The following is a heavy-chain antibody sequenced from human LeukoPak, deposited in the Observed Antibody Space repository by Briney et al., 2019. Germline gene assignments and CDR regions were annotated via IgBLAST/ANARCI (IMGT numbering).Heavy chain of an antibody. V-gene: IGHV1-8*01. CDR1: GYTFTSYD. D-gene: IGHD2-15*01. CDR2: MNPNSGNT. CDR3: ARGCSGGSCSNY. J-gene: IGHJ4*02. Sequence: GPSVKVSCKASGYTFTSYDINWVRQATGQGPEWMGWMNPNSGNTGYAQKFQGRVAMTRNTSISTAYMELSSLRSEDTAVYYCARGCSGGSCSNYWGQGTLVTVSS.